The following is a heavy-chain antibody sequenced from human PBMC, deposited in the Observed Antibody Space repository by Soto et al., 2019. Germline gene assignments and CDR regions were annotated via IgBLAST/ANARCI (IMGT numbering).Heavy chain of an antibody. D-gene: IGHD4-4*01. CDR2: IYHSGST. CDR1: GGSISSGAYS. J-gene: IGHJ4*02. CDR3: ARDKSNYQFFDY. Sequence: PSETLSLTCAVSGGSISSGAYSWSWIRQPPGKGLEWVGYIYHSGSTYYNPSLKSRVTISVDRSKNRFSLNLNSVTAADTAVYYCARDKSNYQFFDYWGQGTQVTVSS. V-gene: IGHV4-30-2*01.